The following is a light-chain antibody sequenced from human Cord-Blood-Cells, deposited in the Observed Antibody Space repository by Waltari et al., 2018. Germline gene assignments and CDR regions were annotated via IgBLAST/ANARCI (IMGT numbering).Light chain of an antibody. J-gene: IGLJ3*02. Sequence: QSALTQPASVSGSPGQSTTISCTGTSSDVGSYNLVSWYQQHPGKAPKLMLYEGSKRPSGVSNRFSGSKSGNTASLTISGLQAEDEADYYCCSYAGSSTWVFGGGTKLTVL. CDR2: EGS. CDR3: CSYAGSSTWV. V-gene: IGLV2-23*01. CDR1: SSDVGSYNL.